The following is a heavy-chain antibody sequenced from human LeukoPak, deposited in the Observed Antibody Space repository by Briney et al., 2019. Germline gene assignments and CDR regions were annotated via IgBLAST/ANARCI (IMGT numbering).Heavy chain of an antibody. D-gene: IGHD6-13*01. J-gene: IGHJ6*03. CDR2: ISYSGTT. CDR3: ARLYSSTWYAYMDV. CDR1: GGSISSSSYY. V-gene: IGHV4-39*01. Sequence: PSETLSLTCTVSGGSISSSSYYWGWIRQPPGKGLEWIGSISYSGTTYYNPSLKSRVTISVDTSKNQFSLKLSSVTAADTAVYYCARLYSSTWYAYMDVWGKGTTVTVFS.